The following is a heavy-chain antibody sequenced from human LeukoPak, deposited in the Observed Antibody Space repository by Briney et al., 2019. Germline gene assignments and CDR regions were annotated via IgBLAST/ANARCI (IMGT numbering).Heavy chain of an antibody. D-gene: IGHD2-15*01. V-gene: IGHV3-21*01. Sequence: GGSLRLSCAASGFTFSSYTMNWVRQAPGKGLEWVSSISSSSSYIYYADPVKARFTISRDNAKSSLYLQMNSLRAEDTAVYYCARDYPLPQDYWGQGTLVTVSS. CDR1: GFTFSSYT. J-gene: IGHJ4*02. CDR3: ARDYPLPQDY. CDR2: ISSSSSYI.